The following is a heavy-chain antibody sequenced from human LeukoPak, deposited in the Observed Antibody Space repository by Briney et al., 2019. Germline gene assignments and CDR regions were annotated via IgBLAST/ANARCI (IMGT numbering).Heavy chain of an antibody. Sequence: ASVKVSCKASGYTFTDYYMHWVRQAPGPGLEWMGWINPNSGGTEYAQKFQGRVTLIRDTSISTAYMELRRLTSDDTAVYYCARGRYCGETTCSDFDSWGQGTLVTVSS. CDR3: ARGRYCGETTCSDFDS. CDR1: GYTFTDYY. D-gene: IGHD2-21*01. V-gene: IGHV1-2*02. CDR2: INPNSGGT. J-gene: IGHJ4*02.